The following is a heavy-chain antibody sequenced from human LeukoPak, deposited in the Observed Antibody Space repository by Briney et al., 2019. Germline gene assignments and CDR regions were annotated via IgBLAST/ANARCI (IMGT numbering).Heavy chain of an antibody. Sequence: GGSLRLSCAASGFTFSTYWMNWYRQAPGKGLEWVGNINQDASEINYVDSVRGRFTISRDNAKNSLHLQMNSLRAEDTAVYYSATDRDNSDWQKRFDSWGQGTLVTVSS. CDR1: GFTFSTYW. CDR2: INQDASEI. CDR3: ATDRDNSDWQKRFDS. D-gene: IGHD2-21*02. J-gene: IGHJ4*02. V-gene: IGHV3-7*01.